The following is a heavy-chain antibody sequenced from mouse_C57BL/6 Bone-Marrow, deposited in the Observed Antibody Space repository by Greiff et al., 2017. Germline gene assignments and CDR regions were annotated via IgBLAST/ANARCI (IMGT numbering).Heavy chain of an antibody. V-gene: IGHV14-4*01. D-gene: IGHD2-1*01. CDR3: TPYGKFDY. CDR1: GFNIKDDY. Sequence: EVQLQQSGAELVRPGASVKLSCTASGFNIKDDYMHWVKQRPEQGLDWIGWIDPENGYTEYASKFQGKATITADPSSNTAYLQLSSLTSEDTAVYYCTPYGKFDYWGQGTTLTVSS. CDR2: IDPENGYT. J-gene: IGHJ2*01.